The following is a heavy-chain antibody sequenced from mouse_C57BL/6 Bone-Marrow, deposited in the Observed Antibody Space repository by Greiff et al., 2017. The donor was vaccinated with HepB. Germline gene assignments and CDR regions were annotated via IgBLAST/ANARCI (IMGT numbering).Heavy chain of an antibody. J-gene: IGHJ3*01. Sequence: QVQLQQSGPELVKPGASVKLSCKASGYTFTSYDINWVKQRPGQGLEWIGWIYPRDGSTKYNEKFKGKATLTVDTSSSTAYMELHSLTSEDSAVYFCARSRLLWLRRAWFAYWGQGTLVTVSA. D-gene: IGHD2-9*01. CDR1: GYTFTSYD. V-gene: IGHV1-85*01. CDR2: IYPRDGST. CDR3: ARSRLLWLRRAWFAY.